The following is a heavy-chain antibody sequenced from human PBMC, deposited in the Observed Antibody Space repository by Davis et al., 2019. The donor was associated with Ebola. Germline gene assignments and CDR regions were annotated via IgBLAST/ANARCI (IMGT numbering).Heavy chain of an antibody. CDR1: GYTFTSYD. D-gene: IGHD2-15*01. J-gene: IGHJ6*02. V-gene: IGHV1-8*01. CDR2: MNPNSGNT. CDR3: ARVGCSGGSCYWSYYYYGMDV. Sequence: ASVKVSCKASGYTFTSYDINWVRQAPGQGLEWMGWMNPNSGNTGYAQKFQGRVTMTRNTSISTAYMELSSLRSEDTAVYYCARVGCSGGSCYWSYYYYGMDVWGQGTTVTVSS.